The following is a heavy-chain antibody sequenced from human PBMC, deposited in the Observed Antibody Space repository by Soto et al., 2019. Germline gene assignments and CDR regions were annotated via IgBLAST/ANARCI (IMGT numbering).Heavy chain of an antibody. V-gene: IGHV4-34*01. CDR3: ARVRVFIAAPNYFDY. J-gene: IGHJ4*02. Sequence: SETLSLTCAVYGGSFSGYYWSWIRQPPGKGLEWIGEINHSGSTNYNPSLKSRVTISVDTSKNQFSLKLSSVTAADTTVYYCARVRVFIAAPNYFDYWGQGTQVTVSS. CDR2: INHSGST. CDR1: GGSFSGYY. D-gene: IGHD6-13*01.